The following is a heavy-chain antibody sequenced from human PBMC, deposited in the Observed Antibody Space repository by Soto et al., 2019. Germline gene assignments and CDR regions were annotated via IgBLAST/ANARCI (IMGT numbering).Heavy chain of an antibody. CDR3: ARDRGRSWYG. D-gene: IGHD6-13*01. CDR1: GGTFSMYS. CDR2: IIPIFGTA. Sequence: ASLKGSFKASGGTFSMYSISWFLQSPVQGLEWMGGIIPIFGTANYAQKFQGRVTITADKSTSTAYMELSSLRSEDTAVYYCARDRGRSWYGWGQRTLVTVSS. V-gene: IGHV1-69*06. J-gene: IGHJ4*02.